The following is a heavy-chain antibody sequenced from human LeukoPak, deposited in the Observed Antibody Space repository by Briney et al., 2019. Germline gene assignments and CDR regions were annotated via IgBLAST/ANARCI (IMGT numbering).Heavy chain of an antibody. J-gene: IGHJ4*02. D-gene: IGHD3-10*01. CDR1: GGSIGSYY. V-gene: IGHV4-4*07. CDR2: IYTSGST. CDR3: AREGAEVRGVLVKYYFDY. Sequence: PSETLSLTCTVSGGSIGSYYWSWIRQPAAKGLEWIGRIYTSGSTNYNPSLKSRVTMSVDTSKNQFSLKLTSVTAADTAVYYCAREGAEVRGVLVKYYFDYWGQGALVTVSS.